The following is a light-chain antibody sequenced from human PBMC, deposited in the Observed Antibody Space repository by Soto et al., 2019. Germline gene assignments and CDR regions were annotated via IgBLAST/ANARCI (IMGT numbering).Light chain of an antibody. CDR3: QPYYTTPFT. CDR1: QSVLYSSKNKNY. CDR2: WAS. J-gene: IGKJ3*01. Sequence: DIVMTQSPESLAVSLGERATINCKSSQSVLYSSKNKNYLAWYQQKPGQPPNLLIYWASTRESGVPDRFSGSGSGTDFTLTISSLQAEDVAVYYCQPYYTTPFTFGPGTKVDIE. V-gene: IGKV4-1*01.